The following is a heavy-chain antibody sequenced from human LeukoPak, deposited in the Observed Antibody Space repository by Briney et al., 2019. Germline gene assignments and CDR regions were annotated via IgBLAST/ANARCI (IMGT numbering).Heavy chain of an antibody. CDR1: GFTFSSSA. CDR2: ISGSGGNT. CDR3: ARDNDYYDTSGGEDY. Sequence: GGSLRLSCAASGFTFSSSALNWVRQAPGKGLERVPGISGSGGNTYYADSVKGRFTISRDNSKNTLYLQMNSLRAEDTAVYYCARDNDYYDTSGGEDYWGQGTLVTVSS. J-gene: IGHJ4*02. V-gene: IGHV3-23*01. D-gene: IGHD3-22*01.